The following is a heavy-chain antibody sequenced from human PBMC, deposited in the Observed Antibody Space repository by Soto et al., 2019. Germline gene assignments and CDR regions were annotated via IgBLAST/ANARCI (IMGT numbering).Heavy chain of an antibody. CDR2: IWYDGSNK. CDR1: GFTFSSYG. J-gene: IGHJ5*02. CDR3: AKEPYYDSSGYDWFDP. Sequence: GGSLRLSCAASGFTFSSYGMHWVRQAPGKGLEWVAVIWYDGSNKYYADSVKGRFTISRDNSKNTLYLQMNSLRAEDTAVYYCAKEPYYDSSGYDWFDPWGQGTLVTVSS. V-gene: IGHV3-33*06. D-gene: IGHD3-22*01.